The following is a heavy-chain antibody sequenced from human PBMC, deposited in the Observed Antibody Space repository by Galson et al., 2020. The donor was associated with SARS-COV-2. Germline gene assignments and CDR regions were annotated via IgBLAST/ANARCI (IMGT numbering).Heavy chain of an antibody. V-gene: IGHV3-30*18. Sequence: GESLKISCAASGFTFSSYGMHWVRQAPGKGLEWVAVISYDGSDKYYADSVKGRFTISRDNSKNTLYLQMNSLRAEDTAVYYCAKSVYSSGWYGSIDYWGQGTLVTVSS. CDR1: GFTFSSYG. J-gene: IGHJ4*02. CDR3: AKSVYSSGWYGSIDY. CDR2: ISYDGSDK. D-gene: IGHD6-19*01.